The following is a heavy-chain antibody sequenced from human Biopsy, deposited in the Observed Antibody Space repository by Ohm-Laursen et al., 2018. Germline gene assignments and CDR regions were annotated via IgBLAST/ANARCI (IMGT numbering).Heavy chain of an antibody. CDR2: ISPKSGGT. CDR3: ALQSVAQMKNFDY. J-gene: IGHJ4*02. D-gene: IGHD6-19*01. CDR1: GFSFTGYY. Sequence: ASVKVSCKASGFSFTGYYIHWVRQAPGQGLEWMGWISPKSGGTNYAQKFQGNITMTKNTSMSTAYMEMRRLRSDDTAVYYCALQSVAQMKNFDYWGQGTLVTVSS. V-gene: IGHV1-2*02.